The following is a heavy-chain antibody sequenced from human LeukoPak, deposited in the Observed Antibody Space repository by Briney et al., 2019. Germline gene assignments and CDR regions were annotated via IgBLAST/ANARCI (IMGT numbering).Heavy chain of an antibody. Sequence: VASVKVSCKASGGTFSSYAISWVRQAPGQGLEWMGGIIPIFGTANYAQKFQGRVTITADESTSTAYMELSSLRSEDTAVYYCARAPPYYYDSSGYYSYYFDYWGQGTLVTVSS. D-gene: IGHD3-22*01. CDR3: ARAPPYYYDSSGYYSYYFDY. J-gene: IGHJ4*02. CDR2: IIPIFGTA. V-gene: IGHV1-69*13. CDR1: GGTFSSYA.